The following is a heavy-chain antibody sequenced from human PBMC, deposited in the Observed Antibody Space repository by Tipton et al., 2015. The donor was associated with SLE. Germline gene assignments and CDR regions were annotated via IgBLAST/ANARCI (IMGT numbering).Heavy chain of an antibody. Sequence: SLRLSCAASGFTVSDNYVSWVRQAPGKGLEWASIIYSGDNTYHADSVKGRFTISSDNSKNTVYLQMNSLRADDTAVYFCATDITTTYRFDYWGQGTLVTVSS. V-gene: IGHV3-53*05. CDR1: GFTVSDNY. CDR2: IYSGDNT. D-gene: IGHD1-20*01. CDR3: ATDITTTYRFDY. J-gene: IGHJ4*02.